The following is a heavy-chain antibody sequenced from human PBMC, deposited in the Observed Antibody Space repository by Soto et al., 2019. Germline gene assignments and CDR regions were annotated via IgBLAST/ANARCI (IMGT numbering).Heavy chain of an antibody. CDR2: IYYSGST. D-gene: IGHD1-1*01. J-gene: IGHJ5*02. Sequence: SETLSLTCTVSGVSINAFSWSWNRQPPGKGLEWIGYIYYSGSTNYRPSLRTRVSISVDSSKNQFSPRLSSVTAADTAVYYCARDRATTDFYNWFDPRGQGTLLTVSS. V-gene: IGHV4-59*01. CDR3: ARDRATTDFYNWFDP. CDR1: GVSINAFS.